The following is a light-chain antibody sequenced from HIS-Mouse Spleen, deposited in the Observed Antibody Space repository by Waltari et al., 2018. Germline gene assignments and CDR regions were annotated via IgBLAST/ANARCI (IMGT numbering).Light chain of an antibody. CDR1: SSDVGGYHY. V-gene: IGLV2-23*01. Sequence: QSALTQPASVSGSPGQSITISCTGTSSDVGGYHYVSWYQQHPGKAPKLMIYEGSKRPSGVSNRFSGSKSGNTASLTISGLQAEDEADYYCCSYAGSSTVVFGGGTKLTVL. J-gene: IGLJ2*01. CDR3: CSYAGSSTVV. CDR2: EGS.